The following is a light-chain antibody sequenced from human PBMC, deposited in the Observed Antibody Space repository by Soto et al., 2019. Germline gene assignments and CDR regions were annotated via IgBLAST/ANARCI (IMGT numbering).Light chain of an antibody. V-gene: IGKV3-20*01. CDR3: QQYGSSPWT. CDR1: QSVSSSY. Sequence: EIVLTQSPGTLSLSPGERATLSCRASQSVSSSYLAWYQQKPGQAPRLIIYGASSRATGIPDRFSGSGSGTDFTLTISRLEPEDFAVYYCQQYGSSPWTVGQGTKVEIK. CDR2: GAS. J-gene: IGKJ1*01.